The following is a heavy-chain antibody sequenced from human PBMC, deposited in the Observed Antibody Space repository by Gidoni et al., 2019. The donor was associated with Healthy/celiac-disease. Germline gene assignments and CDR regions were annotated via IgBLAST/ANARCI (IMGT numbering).Heavy chain of an antibody. CDR3: ARHVPAESGSYYYYYMDV. CDR2: IDPSDSYT. D-gene: IGHD1-26*01. V-gene: IGHV5-10-1*03. J-gene: IGHJ6*03. CDR1: GYSLTSYW. Sequence: DVQLVQSGAEVKKPGESLRISCQGSGYSLTSYWPSWVRQMPGKGLEWMGRIDPSDSYTNYSPSFQGHVTISADKSISTAYLQWSSLKASDTAMYYCARHVPAESGSYYYYYMDVWGKGTTVTVSS.